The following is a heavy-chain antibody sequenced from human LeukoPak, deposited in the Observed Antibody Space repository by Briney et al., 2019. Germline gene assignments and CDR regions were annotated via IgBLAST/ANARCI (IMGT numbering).Heavy chain of an antibody. J-gene: IGHJ4*02. D-gene: IGHD2-15*01. CDR3: ARDLGYCSGGSCYTGGTFDY. Sequence: GASVKVSCKASGGTFSSYAISWVRQAPGQGLEWMGRIIPILGIANYAQEFQGRVTITADKSTSTAYMELSSLRSEDTAVYYCARDLGYCSGGSCYTGGTFDYWGQGTLVTVSS. CDR2: IIPILGIA. V-gene: IGHV1-69*04. CDR1: GGTFSSYA.